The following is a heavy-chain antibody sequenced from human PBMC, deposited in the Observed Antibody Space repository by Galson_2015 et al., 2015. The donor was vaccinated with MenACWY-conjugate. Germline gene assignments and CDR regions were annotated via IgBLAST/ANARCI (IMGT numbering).Heavy chain of an antibody. CDR2: IRGDGSET. J-gene: IGHJ4*02. CDR3: ARPVRNRLTIAVPYYFDH. V-gene: IGHV3-7*03. Sequence: SLRLSCAASGFTLSHYYMSWVRQAPGKGLEWVATIRGDGSETFHVDSVKDRFTISRDNAQNSLFLQMNSLRAEDAAVYYCARPVRNRLTIAVPYYFDHWGQGTPVAVSS. D-gene: IGHD2-21*01. CDR1: GFTLSHYY.